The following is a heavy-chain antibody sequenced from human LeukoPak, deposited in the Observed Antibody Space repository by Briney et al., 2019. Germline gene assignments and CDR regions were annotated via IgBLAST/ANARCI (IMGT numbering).Heavy chain of an antibody. J-gene: IGHJ4*02. Sequence: GGALRLSCPVSGFTFSSYAMQWVRQAPGKGLEWVAVIAYDGTNKYYADSVKGRFTISRDNSKNTLYLQMNSLRAEDTAVYYCARVHWSGGGYFDYWGQGTLVTVSS. CDR2: IAYDGTNK. D-gene: IGHD3-10*01. CDR3: ARVHWSGGGYFDY. V-gene: IGHV3-30*04. CDR1: GFTFSSYA.